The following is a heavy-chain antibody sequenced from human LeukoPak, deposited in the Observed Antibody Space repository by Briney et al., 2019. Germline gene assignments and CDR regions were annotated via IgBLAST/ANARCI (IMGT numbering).Heavy chain of an antibody. CDR3: AKGRWGLTINNFDI. CDR1: GFSVTTYA. V-gene: IGHV3-23*01. D-gene: IGHD3-9*01. Sequence: SGGSLRLSCAVSGFSVTTYAMGWVRQAPGKGLEWVSVISDRGDSTHYADSVKGRFIISRDSSRNTLYLQMNSLRGEDTAVYYCAKGRWGLTINNFDIWGQGTMLTVSS. J-gene: IGHJ3*02. CDR2: ISDRGDST.